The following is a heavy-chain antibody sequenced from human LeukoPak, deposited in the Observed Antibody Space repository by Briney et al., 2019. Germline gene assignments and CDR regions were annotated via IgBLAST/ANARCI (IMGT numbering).Heavy chain of an antibody. J-gene: IGHJ5*02. Sequence: GGSLRLSXAASGFTFDDYGMSWVRQAPGKGLEWVANIKQDGSEKYYVDSVKGRFTISRDNAKNSLYLQMNSLRAEDTAVYYCARVEGYSFDPWGQGTLVTVSS. CDR3: ARVEGYSFDP. CDR2: IKQDGSEK. CDR1: GFTFDDYG. V-gene: IGHV3-7*01. D-gene: IGHD5-18*01.